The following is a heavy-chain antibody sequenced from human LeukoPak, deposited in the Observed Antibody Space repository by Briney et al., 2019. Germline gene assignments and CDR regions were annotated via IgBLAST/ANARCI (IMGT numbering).Heavy chain of an antibody. Sequence: AGGSLRLSCAASGFTFTTYSMSWVRQAPGEGLEWVSSISSSSSYIYYADSVKGRFTISRDNAKNSLHLQMNSLSAEDSAVYYCARDLSDDYSLDYWGQGTLVSVSS. CDR3: ARDLSDDYSLDY. CDR2: ISSSSSYI. J-gene: IGHJ4*02. V-gene: IGHV3-21*01. D-gene: IGHD3-16*01. CDR1: GFTFTTYS.